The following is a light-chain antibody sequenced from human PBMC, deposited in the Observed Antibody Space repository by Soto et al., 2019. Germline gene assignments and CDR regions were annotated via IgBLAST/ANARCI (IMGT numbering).Light chain of an antibody. CDR2: DAS. CDR3: QQRSNPWT. J-gene: IGKJ1*01. V-gene: IGKV3D-20*02. CDR1: QSVSSTF. Sequence: EIVLTQSPGTLSLSPGERATLSCRASQSVSSTFLAWYQQKPGQAPRLLIYDASSRATGIPDRFSGSGSGTDFTLTISRLDPEDFAVYYCQQRSNPWTFGQGTKVDIK.